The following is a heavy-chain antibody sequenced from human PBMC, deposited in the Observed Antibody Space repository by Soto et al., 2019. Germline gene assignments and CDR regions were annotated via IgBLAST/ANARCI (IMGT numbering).Heavy chain of an antibody. CDR1: GYTFTSHG. Sequence: FQLVQSGGEVKKNGASVKVSCKASGYTFTSHGVAWVRQDPRQVLAWMGWVSAYNGNTKYAQKFQGRITMTTDTSTSTAYMELRSLRSDDTAVYYCARDGDGSSYAFDFWGQGSLVTVSS. J-gene: IGHJ4*02. D-gene: IGHD3-16*01. V-gene: IGHV1-18*04. CDR3: ARDGDGSSYAFDF. CDR2: VSAYNGNT.